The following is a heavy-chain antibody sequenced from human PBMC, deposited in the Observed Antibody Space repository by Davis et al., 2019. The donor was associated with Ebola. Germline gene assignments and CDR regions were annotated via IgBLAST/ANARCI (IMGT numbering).Heavy chain of an antibody. J-gene: IGHJ4*02. V-gene: IGHV3-21*04. CDR1: GFNFSHYT. CDR2: ISRSGRYI. CDR3: ATNCSGATCYSGGDY. D-gene: IGHD2-15*01. Sequence: PGGSLRLSCAASGFNFSHYTMNWVRQAPGKGLEWVSSISRSGRYIYYADSLRGRFTISRDSSKKTLYLDMNSLRADDTAVYYCATNCSGATCYSGGDYWGRGTLVTVSS.